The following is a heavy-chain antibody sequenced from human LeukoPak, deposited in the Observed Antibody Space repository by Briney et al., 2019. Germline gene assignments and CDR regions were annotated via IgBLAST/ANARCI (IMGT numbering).Heavy chain of an antibody. V-gene: IGHV1-2*02. CDR2: INPNSGDT. J-gene: IGHJ6*03. CDR1: GHTFTASY. CDR3: ARSAEHCANGVCFTKYYMDV. Sequence: ASVKVSCKTSGHTFTASYIHWVRQAPGQGLEWMGRINPNSGDTDYAQKFQGRVTMTRDTSINTGYMEVRRLTSDDTADYYCARSAEHCANGVCFTKYYMDVWGEGTTVTVSS. D-gene: IGHD2-8*01.